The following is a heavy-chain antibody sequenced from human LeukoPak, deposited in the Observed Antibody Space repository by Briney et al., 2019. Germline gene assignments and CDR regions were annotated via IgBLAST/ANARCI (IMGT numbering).Heavy chain of an antibody. CDR2: MYYSGST. Sequence: SETLSLTCNVSGGSISSNEYYWGWIRQPPGKGLEWIANMYYSGSTYYNPSLKSRVTISIDTSKNQLSLKLSSVTAADTAVYYCARDGTTVSPAVWGKGTTVTVSS. J-gene: IGHJ6*04. V-gene: IGHV4-39*07. D-gene: IGHD4-17*01. CDR1: GGSISSNEYY. CDR3: ARDGTTVSPAV.